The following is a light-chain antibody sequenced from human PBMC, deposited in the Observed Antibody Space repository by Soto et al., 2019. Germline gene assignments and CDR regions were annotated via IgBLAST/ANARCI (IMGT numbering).Light chain of an antibody. Sequence: EIVLPQSPGTLSLSPGERASLSCRASTPVMSRFLAWYQHKPGQAPRLIIDSAYSRATGIPDRFSGSGSGTEFTLTISSLEPEDFAVYYCKQRSNWPRTFGQGTKVDIK. CDR1: TPVMSRF. CDR2: SAY. J-gene: IGKJ1*01. CDR3: KQRSNWPRT. V-gene: IGKV3D-20*02.